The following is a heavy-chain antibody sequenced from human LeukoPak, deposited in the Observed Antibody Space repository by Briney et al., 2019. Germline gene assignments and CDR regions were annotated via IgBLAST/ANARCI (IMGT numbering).Heavy chain of an antibody. D-gene: IGHD4-11*01. J-gene: IGHJ5*02. CDR3: VRSKSGTYSWFDL. V-gene: IGHV4-59*01. CDR2: IYYTGNT. Sequence: PSETLSLTCTVSGGSISGYYWSWIRQPPGKGLEWIGFIYYTGNTNYNPSLKSRLTISVDTSNNQFSLKVSSVTAADTAVYYCVRSKSGTYSWFDLWGQGTLVTVSS. CDR1: GGSISGYY.